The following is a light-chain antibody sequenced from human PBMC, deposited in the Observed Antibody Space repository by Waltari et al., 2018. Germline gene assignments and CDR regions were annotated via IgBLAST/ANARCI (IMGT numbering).Light chain of an antibody. CDR2: VKHDGSH. Sequence: QLVLTQSPSASASLGASVKLTRNLISGHRTNLIAWLQQQPEKGPRFLMNVKHDGSHNKGVGIPDRFSGSSSGAGRYLTISSLQSEDEADYYCQTGGHGTWVFGGGTRLTVL. CDR1: SGHRTNL. V-gene: IGLV4-69*01. J-gene: IGLJ3*02. CDR3: QTGGHGTWV.